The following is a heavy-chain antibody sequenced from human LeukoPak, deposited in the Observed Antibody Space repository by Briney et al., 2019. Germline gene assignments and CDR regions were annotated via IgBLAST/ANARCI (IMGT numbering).Heavy chain of an antibody. CDR1: DFSFITYA. D-gene: IGHD3-10*01. CDR2: VTSGGGHI. Sequence: PGGSLRLSCAASDFSFITYAMSWVRQAPGKGLEWVSGVTSGGGHIYYADFVKGRFTISRDDSKNTLFLQMDSLRVEDTAVYYCVTGDPIWFDPWGQGTLVTVSS. V-gene: IGHV3-23*01. CDR3: VTGDPIWFDP. J-gene: IGHJ5*02.